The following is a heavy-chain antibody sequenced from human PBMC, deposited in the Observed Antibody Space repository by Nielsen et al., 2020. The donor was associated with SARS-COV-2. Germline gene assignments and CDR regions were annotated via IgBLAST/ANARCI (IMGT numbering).Heavy chain of an antibody. CDR2: IYYSGST. CDR3: ASLKTRYSSYMDV. J-gene: IGHJ6*03. D-gene: IGHD6-13*01. CDR1: GGSISSSSYY. V-gene: IGHV4-39*01. Sequence: SDTLSLTCTVPGGSISSSSYYWGWIRQPPGKGLEWIGSIYYSGSTYYNPSLKSRVTISVDTSKNQFSLKLSSVTAADTAVYYCASLKTRYSSYMDVWGKGTTVTVSS.